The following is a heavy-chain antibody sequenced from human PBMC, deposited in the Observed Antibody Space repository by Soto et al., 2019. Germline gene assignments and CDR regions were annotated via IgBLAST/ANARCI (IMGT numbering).Heavy chain of an antibody. V-gene: IGHV3-72*01. CDR3: AREGSSSGPDYEY. Sequence: EVQLVESGGGLVQPGGSLRLSCAASGFTFSDSYINWVRQAPGKGLEWVGRTGNKASSYTRDYAASVKGRFTISRDDSKNSLYLQMNSLKTEDTAVYYCAREGSSSGPDYEYWGQGTLVTVSS. CDR2: TGNKASSYTR. D-gene: IGHD3-22*01. J-gene: IGHJ4*02. CDR1: GFTFSDSY.